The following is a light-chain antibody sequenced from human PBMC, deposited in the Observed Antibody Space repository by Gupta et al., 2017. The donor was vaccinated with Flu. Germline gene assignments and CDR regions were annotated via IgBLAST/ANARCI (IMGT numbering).Light chain of an antibody. CDR3: NSRDSSGNHWV. CDR1: SLRSYY. J-gene: IGLJ3*02. Sequence: GQTVRITCQGDSLRSYYASWYQQKPGQAPVLVIYGKNNRPSGIPDRFSGSSSGNTASLTITGAQAEDEADYYCNSRDSSGNHWVFGGGTKLTVL. V-gene: IGLV3-19*01. CDR2: GKN.